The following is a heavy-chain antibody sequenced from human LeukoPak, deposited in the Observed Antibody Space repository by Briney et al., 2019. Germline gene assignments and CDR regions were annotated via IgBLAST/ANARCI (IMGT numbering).Heavy chain of an antibody. J-gene: IGHJ4*02. CDR3: ASTTGYGSSWYLDY. Sequence: SETLSLTCTVSGGSISSYYWSWIRQPLGKGLEWIGYIYYSGSTNYNPSLKSRVTISVDTSKNQFSLKLSSVTAADTAVYYCASTTGYGSSWYLDYWGQGTLVTVSS. D-gene: IGHD6-13*01. CDR1: GGSISSYY. V-gene: IGHV4-59*08. CDR2: IYYSGST.